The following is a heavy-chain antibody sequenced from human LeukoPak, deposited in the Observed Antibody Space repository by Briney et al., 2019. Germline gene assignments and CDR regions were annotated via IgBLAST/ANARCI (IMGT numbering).Heavy chain of an antibody. J-gene: IGHJ6*03. CDR2: IRYDGSNK. CDR3: AKGFTGLELRWVYYYYMDV. Sequence: GGSLRLSCAASGFTFSSYGMHWVRQAPGKGLEWVAFIRYDGSNKYYADSVKGRFTISRDNSKNTLYLQMNSLRAEDTAVYYCAKGFTGLELRWVYYYYMDVWGKGTTVTVSS. D-gene: IGHD1-7*01. CDR1: GFTFSSYG. V-gene: IGHV3-30*02.